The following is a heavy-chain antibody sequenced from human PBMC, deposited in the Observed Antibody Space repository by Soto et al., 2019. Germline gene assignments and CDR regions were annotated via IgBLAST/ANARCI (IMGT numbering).Heavy chain of an antibody. J-gene: IGHJ4*01. CDR2: IYYSGET. Sequence: QVQLQESGPGLVKPSETLSLTCTVSGGSMTNKYWSWMRQPPRKGLEWIGYIYYSGETNYNPSLNSRVTISIDTSKNQFSLNLSSVTAADTAIYYCAREDSDYPDYWGQGILVTVSS. CDR1: GGSMTNKY. V-gene: IGHV4-59*01. D-gene: IGHD4-4*01. CDR3: AREDSDYPDY.